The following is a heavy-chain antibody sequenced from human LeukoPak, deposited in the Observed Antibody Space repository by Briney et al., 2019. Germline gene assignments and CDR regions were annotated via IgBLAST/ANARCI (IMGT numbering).Heavy chain of an antibody. CDR1: GGSISSGSYY. D-gene: IGHD5-18*01. CDR3: ARVGYSPLGLFDP. CDR2: IYTSGST. V-gene: IGHV4-61*02. Sequence: SQTLSLTCTVSGGSISSGSYYWSWIRQPAGKGLEWIGRIYTSGSTNYNPSLKSPFTISVDTSKNQFSLKLSSVSAADTAVYYCARVGYSPLGLFDPWGQGTLVTVSS. J-gene: IGHJ5*02.